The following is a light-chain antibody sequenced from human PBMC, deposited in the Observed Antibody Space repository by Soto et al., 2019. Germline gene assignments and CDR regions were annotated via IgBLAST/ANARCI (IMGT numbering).Light chain of an antibody. J-gene: IGKJ2*01. Sequence: EIVLTQSPSTLSLSPGDRATLSCRASQSVNSIYLAWYQQKPGQAPRLLIYGASSRETGIPDTFSGSGSGTDFTLTISRLEPEDFAVYYCQQYDTSPYTFGQETKLEIK. CDR1: QSVNSIY. CDR2: GAS. V-gene: IGKV3-20*01. CDR3: QQYDTSPYT.